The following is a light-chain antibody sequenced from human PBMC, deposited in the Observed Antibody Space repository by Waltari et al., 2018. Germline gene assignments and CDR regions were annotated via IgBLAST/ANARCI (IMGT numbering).Light chain of an antibody. V-gene: IGKV3-20*01. Sequence: PGTLSLSPGERATLSCRASQSVSRYLAWYQQRPGQAPRLLIYAASTRATGVPDRFSGSGFGTDFSLTISRLEPEDFAVYYCQNHERLPATFGQGTKVEIK. CDR2: AAS. J-gene: IGKJ1*01. CDR3: QNHERLPAT. CDR1: QSVSRY.